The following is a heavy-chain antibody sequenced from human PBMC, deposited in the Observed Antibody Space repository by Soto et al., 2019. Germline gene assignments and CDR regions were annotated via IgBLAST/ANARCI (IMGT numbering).Heavy chain of an antibody. CDR1: GGHISSGRYS. CDR2: IYQSGCT. Sequence: NPSDPLSLPCAVSGGHISSGRYSWSWIRQPPGKGLEGIGYIYQSGCTYYIQSLESRFTMSVDRSKNQFSLKLSSVTAAATAVYYSAKLPTPWGQGTQVTVAS. CDR3: AKLPTP. J-gene: IGHJ5*02. V-gene: IGHV4-30-2*01. D-gene: IGHD1-26*01.